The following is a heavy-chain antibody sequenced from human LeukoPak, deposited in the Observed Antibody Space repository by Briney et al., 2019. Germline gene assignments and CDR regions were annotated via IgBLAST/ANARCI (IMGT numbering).Heavy chain of an antibody. CDR2: MWYDGSNK. CDR3: AREDTALVIAY. J-gene: IGHJ4*02. Sequence: PGGSLRLSCAASGFTFSSYGMHWVRQAPGKGLEWVAIMWYDGSNKYYTDSVKGRFTISRDNSKNTLYLRMNSLRVEDTAVYYCAREDTALVIAYWGQGTLVTVSS. CDR1: GFTFSSYG. V-gene: IGHV3-33*01. D-gene: IGHD5-18*01.